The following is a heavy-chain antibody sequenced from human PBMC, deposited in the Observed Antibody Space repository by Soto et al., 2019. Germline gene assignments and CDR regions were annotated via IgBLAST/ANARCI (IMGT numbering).Heavy chain of an antibody. CDR3: ARGRGYSGYDCFDY. D-gene: IGHD5-12*01. V-gene: IGHV4-59*01. CDR2: IYYSGST. J-gene: IGHJ4*02. CDR1: GGSINNYY. Sequence: TLSLTCTVSGGSINNYYWSWIRQPPGKGLEWIGYIYYSGSTNYNPSLKSRVTISVDTSKNQFSLKLSSVTAADTAVYHCARGRGYSGYDCFDYWGQGTPVTVSS.